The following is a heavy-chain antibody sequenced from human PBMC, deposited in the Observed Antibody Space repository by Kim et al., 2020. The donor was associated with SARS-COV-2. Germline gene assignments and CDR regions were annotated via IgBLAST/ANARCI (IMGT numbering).Heavy chain of an antibody. Sequence: GGSLRLSCVASGFTFSTYTMNWVRQAPGKGLEWVSSISSSSSNYIYYADSVKGRFTISRDNAKNSLYLQMNSLRAEDTAVYYCARGRVIPAATWGHPPFDPWGQGTLVTVSS. CDR3: ARGRVIPAATWGHPPFDP. CDR2: ISSSSSNYI. J-gene: IGHJ5*02. D-gene: IGHD2-2*01. CDR1: GFTFSTYT. V-gene: IGHV3-21*01.